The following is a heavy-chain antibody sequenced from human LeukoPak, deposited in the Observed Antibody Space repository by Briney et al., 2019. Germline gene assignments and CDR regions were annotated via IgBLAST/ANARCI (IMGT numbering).Heavy chain of an antibody. J-gene: IGHJ4*02. D-gene: IGHD6-13*01. CDR1: GLTFSSYA. CDR2: ISGSGGST. Sequence: PGGSLRLSCAASGLTFSSYAMSWVRQAPGKGLEWVSAISGSGGSTYYADSVKGRFTISRDNSKNTLYLQMNSLRAEDTAVYYCAKDQGSIAAAADFDYWGQGTLVTVSS. V-gene: IGHV3-23*01. CDR3: AKDQGSIAAAADFDY.